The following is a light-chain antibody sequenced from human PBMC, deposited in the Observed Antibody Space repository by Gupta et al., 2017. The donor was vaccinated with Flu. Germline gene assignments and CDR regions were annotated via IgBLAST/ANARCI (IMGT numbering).Light chain of an antibody. CDR1: QSVSSSY. J-gene: IGKJ2*03. CDR3: QQYDSTPYS. V-gene: IGKV3-20*01. CDR2: GAS. Sequence: GTRSLSPGESTTISCRASQSVSSSYLAWYQQKPGQPPRFLIYGASSRATGIPDRFSGRGSGTDFTLTISRLQAEDVAIDYCQQYDSTPYSFGQGTKLEIK.